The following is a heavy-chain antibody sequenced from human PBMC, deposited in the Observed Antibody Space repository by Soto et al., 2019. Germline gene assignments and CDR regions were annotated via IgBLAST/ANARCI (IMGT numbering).Heavy chain of an antibody. D-gene: IGHD2-15*01. V-gene: IGHV1-18*01. CDR3: ARDLNSPTYCSGGSCYYYYYMDV. Sequence: ASVKVSCKASGYTFTSYGISWVRQAPAQGLEWMGWISAYNGNTNYAQKLQGRVTMTTDTSASTAYMELSSLRSEDTAVYYCARDLNSPTYCSGGSCYYYYYMDVWGKGTTVTVSS. CDR1: GYTFTSYG. J-gene: IGHJ6*03. CDR2: ISAYNGNT.